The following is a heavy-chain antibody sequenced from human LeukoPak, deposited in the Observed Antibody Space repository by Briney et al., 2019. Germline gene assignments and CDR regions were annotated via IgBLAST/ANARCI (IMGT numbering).Heavy chain of an antibody. J-gene: IGHJ4*02. Sequence: ASVKVSCKASGYTFTSYDINWVRQATGQGLEWMGWLNPNSGNTNYAQKLQGRVTMTTDTSTSTAYMELRSLRSDDTAVYYCARDLIRGVTDYWGQGTLVTVSS. V-gene: IGHV1-18*01. CDR2: LNPNSGNT. CDR1: GYTFTSYD. CDR3: ARDLIRGVTDY. D-gene: IGHD3-10*01.